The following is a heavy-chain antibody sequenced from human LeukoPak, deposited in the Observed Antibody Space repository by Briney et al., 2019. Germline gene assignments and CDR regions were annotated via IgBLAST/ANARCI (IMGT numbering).Heavy chain of an antibody. J-gene: IGHJ4*02. CDR3: ARGRAFTFHLDY. D-gene: IGHD2-21*01. V-gene: IGHV4-59*01. CDR1: GGSISSYY. CDR2: IYYSGST. Sequence: PSETLSLTCTVSGGSISSYYWSWIRQPPGKGLEWIGYIYYSGSTNYNPSLKSRVTISVDTSKNQFSLKLSSVTAADTAVYYCARGRAFTFHLDYWGQGTLVTASS.